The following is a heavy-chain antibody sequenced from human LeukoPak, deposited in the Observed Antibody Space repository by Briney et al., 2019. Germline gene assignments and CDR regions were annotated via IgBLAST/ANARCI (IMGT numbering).Heavy chain of an antibody. Sequence: GESLKISCKGSGYIFTTYWIGWVRQMPGKGLEWMGIIYPGDSDTRYSPSFQGQVTISADQSISTAYLQWSSLKASDTAMYYCARHGLGNYDILSGYPPYAMDVWGQRTTVTVSS. CDR2: IYPGDSDT. CDR3: ARHGLGNYDILSGYPPYAMDV. D-gene: IGHD3-9*01. CDR1: GYIFTTYW. V-gene: IGHV5-51*01. J-gene: IGHJ6*02.